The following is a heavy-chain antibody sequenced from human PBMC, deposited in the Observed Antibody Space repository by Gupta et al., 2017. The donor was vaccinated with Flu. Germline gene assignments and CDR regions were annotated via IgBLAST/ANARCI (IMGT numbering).Heavy chain of an antibody. CDR3: AKMAYGDFAQNDY. D-gene: IGHD4-17*01. J-gene: IGHJ4*02. CDR1: GFTFSSYA. V-gene: IGHV3-23*01. CDR2: ISGSGGSS. Sequence: EVQLLESGGGLVQPGGSLRLSCAASGFTFSSYAMSWVRQAPGKGLEWVSAISGSGGSSYYADSVKGRFSISRDNSENTLYLQMNTLRAEDTAVYHCAKMAYGDFAQNDYWGQGTLVTVSS.